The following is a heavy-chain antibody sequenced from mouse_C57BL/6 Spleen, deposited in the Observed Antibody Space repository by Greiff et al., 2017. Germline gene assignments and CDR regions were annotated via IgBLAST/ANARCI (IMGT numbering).Heavy chain of an antibody. CDR1: GFTFSDYG. CDR3: ARFDGYSLYAMDY. V-gene: IGHV5-17*01. CDR2: ISSGSSTI. J-gene: IGHJ4*01. Sequence: EVMLVESGGGLVKPGGSLKLSCAASGFTFSDYGMHWVRQAPEKGLEWVAYISSGSSTIYYADTVKGRFTISRDNAKNTLFLQMTSLRSEDTAMYYCARFDGYSLYAMDYWGQGTSVTVSS. D-gene: IGHD2-3*01.